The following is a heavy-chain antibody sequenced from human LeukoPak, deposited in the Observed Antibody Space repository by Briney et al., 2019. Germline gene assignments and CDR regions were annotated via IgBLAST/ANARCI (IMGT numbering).Heavy chain of an antibody. CDR1: GYTSTSYG. V-gene: IGHV1-18*01. CDR2: ISAYNGNT. Sequence: ASVNVSCTASGYTSTSYGISWVRQAPGQGLEWMGWISAYNGNTNYAQKLQGRVTITTDTSTRTAYMELRSLRSDDTAVYYCARASSGSYLEGYFQHWGQGTLVTVSS. J-gene: IGHJ1*01. CDR3: ARASSGSYLEGYFQH. D-gene: IGHD1-26*01.